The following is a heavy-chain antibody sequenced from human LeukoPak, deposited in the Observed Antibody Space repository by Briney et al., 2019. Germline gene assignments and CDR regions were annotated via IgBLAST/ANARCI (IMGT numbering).Heavy chain of an antibody. CDR3: ARENDIGIDY. CDR1: GFTFSSYE. D-gene: IGHD3-9*01. Sequence: GGSLRLSCAASGFTFSSYEMNWVRQAPGKELEWVSYISSSGSTIYYADSVKGRFTISRDNAKNSLYLQMNSLRAEDTAVYYCARENDIGIDYWGQGTLVTVSS. V-gene: IGHV3-48*03. J-gene: IGHJ4*02. CDR2: ISSSGSTI.